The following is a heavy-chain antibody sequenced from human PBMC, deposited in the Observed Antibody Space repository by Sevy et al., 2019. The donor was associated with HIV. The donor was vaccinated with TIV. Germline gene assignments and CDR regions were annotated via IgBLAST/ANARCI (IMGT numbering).Heavy chain of an antibody. Sequence: GGSLRLSCAASGFTFSSYAMSWVRQAPGKGLEWVSAISGSGGSTYYADSVKGRFTISRDNSKNTLYLKMNSLRAEDTAVYYCAKDSRNVDTAMVSSRGYWGQGTLVTVSS. CDR2: ISGSGGST. CDR3: AKDSRNVDTAMVSSRGY. CDR1: GFTFSSYA. V-gene: IGHV3-23*01. D-gene: IGHD5-18*01. J-gene: IGHJ4*02.